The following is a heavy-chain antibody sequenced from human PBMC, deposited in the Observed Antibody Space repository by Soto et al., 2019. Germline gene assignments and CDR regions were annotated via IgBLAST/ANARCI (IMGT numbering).Heavy chain of an antibody. J-gene: IGHJ6*03. V-gene: IGHV4-59*01. Sequence: SETLSLTCTVSGGSISSYYWSWIRQPPGKGLEWIGYIYYSGSTNYNPSLKSRVTISVDTSKNQFSLKLSSVTAADTAVYYCARGGYDFWSGPGLGYMDVWGKGTTVTVSS. CDR2: IYYSGST. CDR3: ARGGYDFWSGPGLGYMDV. CDR1: GGSISSYY. D-gene: IGHD3-3*01.